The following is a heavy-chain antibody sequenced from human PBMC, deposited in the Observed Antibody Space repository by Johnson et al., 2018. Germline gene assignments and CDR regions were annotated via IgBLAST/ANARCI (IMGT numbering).Heavy chain of an antibody. CDR2: VSWNSGSI. V-gene: IGHV3-9*01. CDR3: AKDRGSSGYPEYFHH. Sequence: QLVQSGGGLVQPGRSLRLSCAASGFTFDAYAMHWVRQAPGKGLGWVSGVSWNSGSIGYADSVKGRFTISRDNAKHSLYLQRNSLRAEDTALDYCAKDRGSSGYPEYFHHWGQGTLGTGSS. D-gene: IGHD3-22*01. CDR1: GFTFDAYA. J-gene: IGHJ1*01.